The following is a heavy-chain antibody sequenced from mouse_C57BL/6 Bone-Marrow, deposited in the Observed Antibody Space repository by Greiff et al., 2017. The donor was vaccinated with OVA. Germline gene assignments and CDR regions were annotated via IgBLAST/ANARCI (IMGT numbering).Heavy chain of an antibody. CDR3: ARITTVVAQLPMDY. CDR1: GYTFTSYW. J-gene: IGHJ4*01. V-gene: IGHV1-55*01. Sequence: QVQLQQPGAELVKPGASVKMSCKASGYTFTSYWITWVKQRPGQGLEWIGDIYPGSGSTNYNEKFKRKATLTVDTSSSTAYMQLSSLTSEDSAVYYCARITTVVAQLPMDYWGQGTSVTVSS. CDR2: IYPGSGST. D-gene: IGHD1-1*01.